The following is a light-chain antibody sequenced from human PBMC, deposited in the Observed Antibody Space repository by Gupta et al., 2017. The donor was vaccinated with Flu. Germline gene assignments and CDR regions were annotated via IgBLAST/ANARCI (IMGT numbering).Light chain of an antibody. CDR1: NNNVGNQG. Sequence: NNNNVGNQGATWLQQRQCHPPKLLFYRDNNRPSGISERFSASRSGNTVALTIIGVLPEDEADYYCSAWDSSLSAHVFGGGTKLTVL. V-gene: IGLV10-54*04. J-gene: IGLJ3*02. CDR2: RDN. CDR3: SAWDSSLSAHV.